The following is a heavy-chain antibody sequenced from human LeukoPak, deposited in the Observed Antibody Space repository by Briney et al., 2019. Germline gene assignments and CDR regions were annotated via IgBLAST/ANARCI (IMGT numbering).Heavy chain of an antibody. Sequence: SETLSLTCAVSGYSISSGYYWGWIRPPPGKGLEWIWGIYHSGSTYYNPSLKSRVTISVDTSKNQFSLKLSSVTAADTAVYYCASFGGFNSGELDYWGQGTLVTVSS. J-gene: IGHJ4*02. CDR1: GYSISSGYY. V-gene: IGHV4-38-2*01. D-gene: IGHD3-10*01. CDR2: IYHSGST. CDR3: ASFGGFNSGELDY.